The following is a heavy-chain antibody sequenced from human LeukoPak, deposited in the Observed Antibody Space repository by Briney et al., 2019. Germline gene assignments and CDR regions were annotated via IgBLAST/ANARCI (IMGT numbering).Heavy chain of an antibody. V-gene: IGHV3-20*04. Sequence: GGSLRLSCAASGFTFDDYGMSWVRQAPGKGLEWVSGIDRNGDSTGYADSVEGRFTISRDNAKNSLYLQMNSLRAEDTALYYCAKDEGYSPAGWFDPWGQGTLVTVSS. CDR3: AKDEGYSPAGWFDP. CDR1: GFTFDDYG. CDR2: IDRNGDST. D-gene: IGHD5-18*01. J-gene: IGHJ5*02.